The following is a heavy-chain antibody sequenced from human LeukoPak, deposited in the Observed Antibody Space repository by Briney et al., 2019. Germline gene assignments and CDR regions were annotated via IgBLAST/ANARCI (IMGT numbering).Heavy chain of an antibody. CDR3: AREVGQWGYTAAANNWFDP. CDR2: ISYDGSNK. Sequence: PGGSLRLSCAASGFTFSSYAMHWVRQAPGKGLEWVAVISYDGSNKYYADSVKGRFTISRDNSKNTLYLQMNSLRAEDTAVYYCAREVGQWGYTAAANNWFDPWGQGTLVTVSS. V-gene: IGHV3-30*04. CDR1: GFTFSSYA. D-gene: IGHD6-13*01. J-gene: IGHJ5*02.